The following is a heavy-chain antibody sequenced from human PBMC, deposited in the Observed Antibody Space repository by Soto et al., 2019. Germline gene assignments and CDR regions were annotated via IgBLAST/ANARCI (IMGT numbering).Heavy chain of an antibody. J-gene: IGHJ4*02. V-gene: IGHV1-69*01. D-gene: IGHD3-10*01. Sequence: QVQLVQSGAEVKMPGSSVKVSCKASGGTFSSYAISWVRQAPGQGLEWMGGIIPIFGTANYAQKFQGRVTITADESTSTAYMELSSLRSEDTAVYYCASQAEFGELLMGFDYWGQGTLVTVSS. CDR2: IIPIFGTA. CDR1: GGTFSSYA. CDR3: ASQAEFGELLMGFDY.